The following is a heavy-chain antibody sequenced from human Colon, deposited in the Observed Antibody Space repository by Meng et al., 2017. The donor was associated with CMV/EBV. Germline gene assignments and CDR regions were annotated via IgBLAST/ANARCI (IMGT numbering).Heavy chain of an antibody. CDR3: ARYDFWSGYYSGQYYDMDV. CDR2: IKQDGSEK. CDR1: GFTFSNYW. D-gene: IGHD3-3*01. Sequence: GESLKISCAASGFTFSNYWMTWVRQAPGKGLEWVANIKQDGSEKYYVDSVKGRFTISRDNAKNSLYLQMNSLRAEDTAVYYCARYDFWSGYYSGQYYDMDVWGQGTTVTVSS. J-gene: IGHJ6*02. V-gene: IGHV3-7*01.